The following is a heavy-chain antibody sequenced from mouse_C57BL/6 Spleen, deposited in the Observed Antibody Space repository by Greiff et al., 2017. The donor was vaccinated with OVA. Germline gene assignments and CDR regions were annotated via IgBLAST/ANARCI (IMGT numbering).Heavy chain of an antibody. CDR3: AKLGGNPWFAY. CDR2: IWGDGST. Sequence: QVQLKQSGPGLVAPAQSLSITCTASGFSFTSYGVSWVRQPPGKGLEWLGVIWGDGSTNYHPALISRLSISKDNSKSQVFLKLNSLQTDDTATYYCAKLGGNPWFAYWGQGTLVTVSA. J-gene: IGHJ3*01. D-gene: IGHD1-1*02. CDR1: GFSFTSYG. V-gene: IGHV2-3*01.